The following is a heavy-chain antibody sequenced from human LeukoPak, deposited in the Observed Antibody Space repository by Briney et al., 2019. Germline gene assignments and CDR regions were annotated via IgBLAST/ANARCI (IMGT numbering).Heavy chain of an antibody. CDR2: ISSSSSYT. CDR1: GFTFSDYY. J-gene: IGHJ4*02. D-gene: IGHD3-22*01. Sequence: GGSLRLSCAASGFTFSDYYMSWIRQAPGKGLEWVSYISSSSSYTNYADSVKGRFTISRDNAKNSLHLQMNSLRAEDTAVYYCAREGYYYDSSGYMKGYYFDYWGQGTLVTVSS. CDR3: AREGYYYDSSGYMKGYYFDY. V-gene: IGHV3-11*05.